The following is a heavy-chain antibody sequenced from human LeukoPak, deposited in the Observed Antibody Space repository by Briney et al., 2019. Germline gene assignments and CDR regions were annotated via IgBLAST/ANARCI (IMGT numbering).Heavy chain of an antibody. CDR1: GFTFDDYG. Sequence: PGGSLRLSCAASGFTFDDYGMSWVRQAPGKGLEWVSVFDWNGGSTAYADSVTGRFTISRDNAKNSLYLQMNSLRAEDTALYYCARTGGRSYYFDYWGQGTLVTVSS. D-gene: IGHD2-15*01. CDR3: ARTGGRSYYFDY. V-gene: IGHV3-20*04. CDR2: FDWNGGST. J-gene: IGHJ4*02.